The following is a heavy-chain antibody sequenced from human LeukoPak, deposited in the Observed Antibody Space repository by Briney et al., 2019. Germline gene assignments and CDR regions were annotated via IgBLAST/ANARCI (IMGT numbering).Heavy chain of an antibody. Sequence: SVKVSCKASGGTFSSYAISWVRQAPGQGLEWMGGIIPIFGTANYAQKFQGRVTITADESTSTAYMELSSLRSEDTAVYYCAREHSSSWQSSGAFDIWGQGTMVTVSS. CDR1: GGTFSSYA. CDR3: AREHSSSWQSSGAFDI. CDR2: IIPIFGTA. D-gene: IGHD6-13*01. J-gene: IGHJ3*02. V-gene: IGHV1-69*13.